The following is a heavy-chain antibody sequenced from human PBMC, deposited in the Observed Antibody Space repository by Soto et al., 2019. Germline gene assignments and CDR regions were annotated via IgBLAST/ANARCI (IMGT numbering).Heavy chain of an antibody. CDR2: IYYSGST. V-gene: IGHV4-59*01. J-gene: IGHJ4*02. Sequence: SETLSLTCTVSCGSISSYYWSWIRQPPGKGLEWIGYIYYSGSTNYNPSLKSRVTISVDTSKNQFSLKLSSVTAADTAVYYCAGYYDILTGYNYWGQGTLVTVSS. D-gene: IGHD3-9*01. CDR1: CGSISSYY. CDR3: AGYYDILTGYNY.